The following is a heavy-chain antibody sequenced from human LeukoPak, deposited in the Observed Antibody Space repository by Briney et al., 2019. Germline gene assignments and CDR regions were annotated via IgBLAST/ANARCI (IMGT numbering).Heavy chain of an antibody. Sequence: PGGSLRLSCAASGFTFSHDWMTWVRQAPGKGLEWVAQINQDGSEEYYMDSVKARFTISRDNAKNSVFLQMNSLRAEDTAVYYCVRDGGVSGYDLLDYWGQGTLVTVSS. V-gene: IGHV3-7*01. CDR2: INQDGSEE. CDR1: GFTFSHDW. J-gene: IGHJ4*02. D-gene: IGHD5-12*01. CDR3: VRDGGVSGYDLLDY.